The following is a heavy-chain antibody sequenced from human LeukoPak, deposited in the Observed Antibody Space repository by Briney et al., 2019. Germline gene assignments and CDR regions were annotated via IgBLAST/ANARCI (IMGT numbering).Heavy chain of an antibody. D-gene: IGHD1-26*01. CDR1: GYSISSGYY. CDR3: ARTLVGATHGWFDP. V-gene: IGHV4-38-2*02. Sequence: SETLSLTCTVSGYSISSGYYWGWIRQPPGKGLEWIGSIYHSGSTYYNPSLKSRVTISVDTSKNQFSLKLSSVTAADTAVYYCARTLVGATHGWFDPWGQGTLVTVSS. CDR2: IYHSGST. J-gene: IGHJ5*02.